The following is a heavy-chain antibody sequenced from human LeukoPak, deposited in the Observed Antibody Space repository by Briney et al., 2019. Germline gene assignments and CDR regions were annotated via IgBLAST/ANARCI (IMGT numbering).Heavy chain of an antibody. V-gene: IGHV3-23*01. J-gene: IGHJ4*02. D-gene: IGHD1-1*01. CDR1: GFTFSSYG. Sequence: GGSLRLSCAASGFTFSSYGMHWVRQAPGKGLEWVSVVSGSGDTTYYADSVKGRFTISRDNSKNTLYLQTNSLRAEDTAVYYCAKDPTGTTRGFFDYWGQGTLVTVSS. CDR2: VSGSGDTT. CDR3: AKDPTGTTRGFFDY.